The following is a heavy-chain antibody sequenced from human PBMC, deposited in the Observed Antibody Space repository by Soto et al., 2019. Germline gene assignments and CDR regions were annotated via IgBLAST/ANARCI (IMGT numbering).Heavy chain of an antibody. J-gene: IGHJ4*02. D-gene: IGHD3-9*01. V-gene: IGHV2-5*02. Sequence: GSGPTREPTQTLTLTCTFSGFSLSTSGVGVAWIRQPPGKALEWLALIYWDDGKRYSPSLKTRLNITKDTSKNQVVLTLTNVDPVDTATYYCAHRPAYDTSTGYYPFDYWGQGSLVTVSS. CDR1: GFSLSTSGVG. CDR2: IYWDDGK. CDR3: AHRPAYDTSTGYYPFDY.